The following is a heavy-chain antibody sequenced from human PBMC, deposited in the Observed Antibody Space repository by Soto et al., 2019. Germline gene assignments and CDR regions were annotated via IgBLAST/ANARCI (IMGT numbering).Heavy chain of an antibody. V-gene: IGHV4-31*03. Sequence: QVQLQESGPGLVKPSQTLSLTCTVSGGSISSGGYYWSWIRQHPGKGLEWIGHIYYSGSTYYNPALGGRTSISVDTAQNQFSLKLRSVTAADTAVYYCATAIFGGYSSSWGQGTLVTVSS. CDR3: ATAIFGGYSSS. J-gene: IGHJ4*02. CDR1: GGSISSGGYY. D-gene: IGHD6-13*01. CDR2: IYYSGST.